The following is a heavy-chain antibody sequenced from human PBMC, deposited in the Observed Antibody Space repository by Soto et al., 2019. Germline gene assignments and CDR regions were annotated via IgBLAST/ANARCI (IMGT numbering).Heavy chain of an antibody. CDR1: GFTFSSYE. CDR2: ISSSGSTK. D-gene: IGHD3-3*01. Sequence: EVQLLESGGGLVQPGGSLRLSCAASGFTFSSYEMNWVRQAPGKGLEWVSYISSSGSTKYYTDSVKGRFTISRDNAKNSLYLQMNSLRAEDTAVYYCARDNFWSGYWFDPWGQGTLVTVSS. J-gene: IGHJ5*02. V-gene: IGHV3-48*03. CDR3: ARDNFWSGYWFDP.